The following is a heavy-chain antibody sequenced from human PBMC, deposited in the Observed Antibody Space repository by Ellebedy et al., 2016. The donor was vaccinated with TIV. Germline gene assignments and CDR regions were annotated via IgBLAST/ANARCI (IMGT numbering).Heavy chain of an antibody. D-gene: IGHD3-22*01. Sequence: GESLKTSCAASGLRFSNHAMSWVRPAPGKGLEWVSFHSGSGVSTYYADSVRGRVTISRDNSKNTLYLQMNSLRADDTAVYYCAKLDSNGDYYGRIYYWGQGTLVTVSS. CDR3: AKLDSNGDYYGRIYY. V-gene: IGHV3-23*01. CDR1: GLRFSNHA. J-gene: IGHJ4*02. CDR2: HSGSGVST.